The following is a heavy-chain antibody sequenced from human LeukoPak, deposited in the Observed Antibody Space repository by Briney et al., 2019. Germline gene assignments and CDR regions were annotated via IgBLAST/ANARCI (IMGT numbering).Heavy chain of an antibody. CDR1: GFKCSRYW. J-gene: IGHJ4*02. D-gene: IGHD6-13*01. V-gene: IGHV3-7*01. CDR3: ARDIEAAGLFLDY. CDR2: MKYDGSEK. Sequence: GGSLRLSCAASGFKCSRYWMSWDRHATGKGLEWVANMKYDGSEKYYVDSVKGRFTISRDNAKNSLYLQMNSLRAEDTAVYYCARDIEAAGLFLDYWGQGTLVTVSS.